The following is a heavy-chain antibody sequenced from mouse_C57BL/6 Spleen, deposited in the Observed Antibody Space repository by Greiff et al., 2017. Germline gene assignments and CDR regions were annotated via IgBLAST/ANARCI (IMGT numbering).Heavy chain of an antibody. Sequence: QVQLQQPGAELVKPGASVKLSCKASGYTFTSYWMQWVKQRPGQGLEWIGEIDPSDIYTNYNQKFKGKATLTVDTSSSTAYMQLSSLTSEDSAVYYCARPLYYYGSRVPRVWGTGTTVTVSS. J-gene: IGHJ1*03. CDR2: IDPSDIYT. V-gene: IGHV1-50*01. CDR1: GYTFTSYW. D-gene: IGHD1-1*01. CDR3: ARPLYYYGSRVPRV.